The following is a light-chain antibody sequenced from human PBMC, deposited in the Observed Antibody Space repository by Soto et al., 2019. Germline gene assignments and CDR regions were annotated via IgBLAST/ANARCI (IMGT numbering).Light chain of an antibody. V-gene: IGKV3-15*01. Sequence: EIVLTQSPATLSVSPGERATLSCRASQSVSSNLAWYQQKPGQAPRLLIYGASTGATDVPARFSGSGSGTDFTLTISRLEPEDFAIYYCQQYNDWPRTFGQGTKVDIK. CDR2: GAS. CDR1: QSVSSN. CDR3: QQYNDWPRT. J-gene: IGKJ1*01.